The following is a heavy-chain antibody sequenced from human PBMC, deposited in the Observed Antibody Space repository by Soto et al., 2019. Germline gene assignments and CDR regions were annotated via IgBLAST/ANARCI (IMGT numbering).Heavy chain of an antibody. V-gene: IGHV4-4*02. CDR3: ARDPREAAADYYYYGMDV. Sequence: QVQLQESGPGLVKPSGTLSLTCAVSGGSISSSNWWSWVRQPPGKGLEWIGEIYHSGSTNYNPSLKSRVTISVDKSKNQFSLKLSSVTAADTAVYYCARDPREAAADYYYYGMDVWGQGTTVTVSS. CDR1: GGSISSSNW. CDR2: IYHSGST. D-gene: IGHD6-13*01. J-gene: IGHJ6*02.